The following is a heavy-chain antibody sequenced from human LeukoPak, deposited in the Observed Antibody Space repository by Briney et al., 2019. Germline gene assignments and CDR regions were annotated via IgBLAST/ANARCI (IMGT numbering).Heavy chain of an antibody. V-gene: IGHV1-18*01. D-gene: IGHD7-27*01. CDR1: GYTFTSYG. Sequence: ASVKVSCKASGYTFTSYGISWVRQAPGQGLEWMGWISAYNGNTNYAQKLQGRVTMTTDTSTSTAYMELRSLRSDDTAVYFCARDPSTGDWGYYYYYMDVWGKGTTVTVSS. J-gene: IGHJ6*03. CDR2: ISAYNGNT. CDR3: ARDPSTGDWGYYYYYMDV.